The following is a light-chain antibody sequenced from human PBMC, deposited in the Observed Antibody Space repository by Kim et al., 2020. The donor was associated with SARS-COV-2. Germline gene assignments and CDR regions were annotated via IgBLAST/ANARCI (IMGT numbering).Light chain of an antibody. Sequence: QSVLTQPPSVSGTPGQRVTISCSGSGPNIGLNTINWYQQVPGTAPKLLVYETDRRPSGVTDRFSGSKSGTSASLAISGLQSDDEALYYCATWDDSLNVGVFGTGTKVTVL. CDR1: GPNIGLNT. CDR2: ETD. CDR3: ATWDDSLNVGV. J-gene: IGLJ1*01. V-gene: IGLV1-44*01.